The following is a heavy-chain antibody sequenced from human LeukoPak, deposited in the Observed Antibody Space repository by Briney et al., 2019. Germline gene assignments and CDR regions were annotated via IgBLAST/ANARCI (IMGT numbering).Heavy chain of an antibody. CDR2: IYSGGST. CDR3: ARDIPRGASYFDY. D-gene: IGHD3-10*01. V-gene: IGHV3-66*01. Sequence: GGSLRLSCAASGFTVSSNYMSWVRQAPGKGLEWVSVIYSGGSTYYADSVKGRFTISRDNAKNSLYLQMNSLRPEDTAVYYCARDIPRGASYFDYWGQGTLVTVSS. J-gene: IGHJ4*02. CDR1: GFTVSSNY.